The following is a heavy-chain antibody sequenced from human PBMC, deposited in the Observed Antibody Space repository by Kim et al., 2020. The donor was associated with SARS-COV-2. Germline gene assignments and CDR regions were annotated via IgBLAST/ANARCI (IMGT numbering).Heavy chain of an antibody. CDR1: GYTFTSYG. V-gene: IGHV1-18*01. CDR3: ARDSSTYDFWSGYYRHYYYYYGMDV. J-gene: IGHJ6*02. D-gene: IGHD3-3*01. Sequence: ASVKVSCKASGYTFTSYGISWVRQAPGQGLEWMGWISAYNGNTNYAQKLQGRVTMTTDTSTSTAYMELRSLRSDDTAVYYCARDSSTYDFWSGYYRHYYYYYGMDVWGQGTTVTVSS. CDR2: ISAYNGNT.